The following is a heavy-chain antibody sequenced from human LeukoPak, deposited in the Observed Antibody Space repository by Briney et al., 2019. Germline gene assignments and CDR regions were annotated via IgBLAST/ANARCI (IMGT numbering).Heavy chain of an antibody. J-gene: IGHJ4*02. CDR1: GFTFSSYA. CDR2: ISYDGSNK. Sequence: GGSLRLSCAASGFTFSSYAKHWVRQAPGKGLEWVAVISYDGSNKYYADSVKGRFTISRDNSKNTLYLQMNSLRAEDTAVYYCARDSLYCSGGSCQPTRGRYFDYWGQGTLVTVSS. CDR3: ARDSLYCSGGSCQPTRGRYFDY. V-gene: IGHV3-30*04. D-gene: IGHD2-15*01.